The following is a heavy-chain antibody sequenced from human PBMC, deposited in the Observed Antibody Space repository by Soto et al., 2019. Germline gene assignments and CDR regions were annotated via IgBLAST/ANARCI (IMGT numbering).Heavy chain of an antibody. D-gene: IGHD3-16*02. Sequence: GSLRLSWPASRFTFSNASMSWVRHAPGKGLKWVGRIKSKTDGGTTEYAAPVKGRFTISRDDSKNTLYLQMNSLKTEDTAVYYCTTDLSPETYYYYYGMGVWGQGTTVTVCS. V-gene: IGHV3-15*01. J-gene: IGHJ6*02. CDR2: IKSKTDGGTT. CDR3: TTDLSPETYYYYYGMGV. CDR1: RFTFSNAS.